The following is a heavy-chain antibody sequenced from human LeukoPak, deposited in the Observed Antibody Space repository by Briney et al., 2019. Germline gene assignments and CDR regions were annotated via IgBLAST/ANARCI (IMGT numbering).Heavy chain of an antibody. V-gene: IGHV3-53*01. Sequence: QSGGSLRLSCAASGFTFSDYGMHWVRQAPGKGLEWVSVIYSGGSTYYADSVKGRFTISRDNSKNTLYLQMNSLRAEDTAVYYCAREAGGYWGQGTLVTVSS. J-gene: IGHJ4*02. CDR2: IYSGGST. D-gene: IGHD3-10*01. CDR1: GFTFSDYG. CDR3: AREAGGY.